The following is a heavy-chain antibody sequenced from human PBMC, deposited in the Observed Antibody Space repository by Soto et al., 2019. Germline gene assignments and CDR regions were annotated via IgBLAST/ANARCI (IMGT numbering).Heavy chain of an antibody. D-gene: IGHD7-27*01. Sequence: QMQLLQSVAEVKKTGSSVKISCKTSGWIFTFQYLHWVRQAPGQGLKWLGWITPYNGNVKYAQHFQGKISLTRDNSLTPLFLELRDLRPEDTGLYYCARSATSGDQHFIDSWGQGTLVTVSS. J-gene: IGHJ4*02. CDR1: GWIFTFQY. CDR3: ARSATSGDQHFIDS. V-gene: IGHV1-45*02. CDR2: ITPYNGNV.